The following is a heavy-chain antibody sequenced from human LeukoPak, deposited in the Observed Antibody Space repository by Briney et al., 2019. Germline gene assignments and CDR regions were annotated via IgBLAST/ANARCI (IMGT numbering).Heavy chain of an antibody. CDR3: ARHVYGEGMVV. D-gene: IGHD4-17*01. CDR1: GGSLNGYY. J-gene: IGHJ6*04. Sequence: SETLSLTCTVSGGSLNGYYRGWIRQPPGKGLECIGYIHSSEGTAHNASLKSRLTISLDTSKNQFSLTLSSVTAADTAVYYCARHVYGEGMVVWGKGTTVTVSS. CDR2: IHSSEGT. V-gene: IGHV4-59*08.